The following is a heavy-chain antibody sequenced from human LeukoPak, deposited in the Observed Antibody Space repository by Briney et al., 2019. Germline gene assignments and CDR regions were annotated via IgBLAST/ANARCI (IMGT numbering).Heavy chain of an antibody. CDR2: IYTSGST. J-gene: IGHJ6*02. V-gene: IGHV4-61*02. CDR1: GGSISSGSYY. Sequence: KTSHTLSLTCTVSGGSISSGSYYWSWIRQPAGKGLEWIGRIYTSGSTNYNPSLKSRVTISVDTSKNQFSLKLSSVTAADTAVYYCARCENYYGMDVWGQGTTVTVSS. CDR3: ARCENYYGMDV.